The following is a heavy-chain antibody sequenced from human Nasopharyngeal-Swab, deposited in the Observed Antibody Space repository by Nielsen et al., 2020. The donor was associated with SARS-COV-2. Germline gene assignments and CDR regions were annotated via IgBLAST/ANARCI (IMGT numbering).Heavy chain of an antibody. D-gene: IGHD3-9*01. J-gene: IGHJ5*02. CDR1: GFTFRSYS. CDR3: ARDGLTYYDILTGYSWFDP. V-gene: IGHV3-48*02. Sequence: GGSLRLSCAASGFTFRSYSMNWVRQAPGKGLEWVSYISSSSSTIYYADSVKGRFTISRDNAKNSLYLQMNSLRDEDTAVYYCARDGLTYYDILTGYSWFDPWGQGTLITVSS. CDR2: ISSSSSTI.